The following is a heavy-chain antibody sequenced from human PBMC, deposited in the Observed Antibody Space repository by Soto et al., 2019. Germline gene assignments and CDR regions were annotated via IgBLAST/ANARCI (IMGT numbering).Heavy chain of an antibody. CDR3: ASQAGFYYYYGMDV. CDR2: IYYSGST. Sequence: SETLSLTCTVSGGSISSSSYYWGWIHQPPGKGLEWIGSIYYSGSTYYNPSLKSRVTISVDTSKNQFSLKLSSVTAADTAVYYCASQAGFYYYYGMDVWGQGTTVTVSS. D-gene: IGHD6-19*01. V-gene: IGHV4-39*01. J-gene: IGHJ6*02. CDR1: GGSISSSSYY.